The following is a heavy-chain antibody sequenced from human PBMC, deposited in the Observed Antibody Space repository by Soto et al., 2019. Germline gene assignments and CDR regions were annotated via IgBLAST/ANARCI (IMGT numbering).Heavy chain of an antibody. CDR2: IYYSGST. CDR1: GGSISSYY. CDR3: AGQYSFGSYVMDV. Sequence: SETLSLTCTVSGGSISSYYWSWIRQPPVKGLEWIGYIYYSGSTNYNPSLKSRVTISVDTSKNQFSLKLSSVTAADTAVYYCAGQYSFGSYVMDVWGQGTTVTVS. D-gene: IGHD5-18*01. V-gene: IGHV4-59*08. J-gene: IGHJ6*02.